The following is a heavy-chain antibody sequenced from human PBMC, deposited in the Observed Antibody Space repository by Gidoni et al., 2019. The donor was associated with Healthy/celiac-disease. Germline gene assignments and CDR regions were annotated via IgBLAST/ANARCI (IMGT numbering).Heavy chain of an antibody. CDR2: IWDDGSNK. CDR3: ARDVGAITFGGVTVDV. CDR1: GFTFSSYG. D-gene: IGHD3-16*01. V-gene: IGHV3-33*01. J-gene: IGHJ6*02. Sequence: QVQLVASGGGVVQPGRSLRLPCVASGFTFSSYGMPWVRQAPGKGLEWVAVIWDDGSNKYYADSVKGRVTISRDNSKNTLYLQMNSLRAEDTAVYYCARDVGAITFGGVTVDVWGQGTTVTVSS.